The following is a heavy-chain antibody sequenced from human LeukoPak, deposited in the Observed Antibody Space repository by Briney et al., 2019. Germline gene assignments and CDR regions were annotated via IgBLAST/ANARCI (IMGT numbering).Heavy chain of an antibody. CDR1: GYTFTGYY. V-gene: IGHV1-46*01. Sequence: GASVKVSCKASGYTFTGYYIHWVRQAPGQGLEWMGIINPSGGSTTYAQKFQGRVTMTRDTSTSTVYMELSSLRSEDTAVYYCARWLGSGSYLDDWGQGTLVTVSS. CDR3: ARWLGSGSYLDD. CDR2: INPSGGST. D-gene: IGHD1-26*01. J-gene: IGHJ4*02.